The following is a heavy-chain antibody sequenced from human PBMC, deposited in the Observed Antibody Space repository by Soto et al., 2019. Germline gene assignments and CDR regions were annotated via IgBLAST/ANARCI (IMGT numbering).Heavy chain of an antibody. CDR3: AREGDDYGDYKRAFDI. D-gene: IGHD4-17*01. V-gene: IGHV3-21*01. Sequence: EVQLVESGGGLVKPGGSLRLSCEASGFTFRSYRMNWVRQPQGKGLEWVSSISTTSSYIYYGDSVKGRFTISRDNAKNSLFLQMNSLRAEDTAIYYCAREGDDYGDYKRAFDIWGQGTTVTVSS. J-gene: IGHJ3*02. CDR1: GFTFRSYR. CDR2: ISTTSSYI.